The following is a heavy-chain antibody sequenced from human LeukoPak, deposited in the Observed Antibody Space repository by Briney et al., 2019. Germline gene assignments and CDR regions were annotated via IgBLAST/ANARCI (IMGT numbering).Heavy chain of an antibody. V-gene: IGHV5-10-1*01. D-gene: IGHD1-7*01. J-gene: IGHJ3*02. Sequence: GGSLRLSCKGSRXSFTNYWITWVRQMPGKGLEWMERIDPSDSYTNYSPSFQGHVTMSADKSISTAYLQWSSLKASDTAIYYCARRALNYDALDIWGQGTLVTVSS. CDR3: ARRALNYDALDI. CDR1: RXSFTNYW. CDR2: IDPSDSYT.